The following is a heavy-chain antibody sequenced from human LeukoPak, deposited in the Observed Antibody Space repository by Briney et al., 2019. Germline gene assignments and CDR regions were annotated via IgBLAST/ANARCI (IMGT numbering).Heavy chain of an antibody. D-gene: IGHD3-22*01. J-gene: IGHJ5*02. CDR3: ARGRINSGYYVSLNWFDP. CDR1: GGSISSGDYY. V-gene: IGHV4-30-4*08. CDR2: IYYSGST. Sequence: SETLSLTCTVSGGSISSGDYYWSWIRQPPGKGLEWIGYIYYSGSTYYNPSLKSRVSISADSSERQFSLNLNSVTAADTAVYYCARGRINSGYYVSLNWFDPWGQGALVTVSS.